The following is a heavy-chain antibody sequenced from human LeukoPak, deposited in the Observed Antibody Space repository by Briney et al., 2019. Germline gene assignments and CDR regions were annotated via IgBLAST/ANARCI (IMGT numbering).Heavy chain of an antibody. V-gene: IGHV4-34*01. Sequence: SETLSLTCAVYGGSFSGYYWSWIRQPPGKGLEWIGEINHSGSTNYNPSLKSRVTISVDTSKNQFSLKLSSVTAAVTAVYYCAREGLSAAGPGDNWFDPWGQGTLVTVSS. J-gene: IGHJ5*02. CDR3: AREGLSAAGPGDNWFDP. CDR1: GGSFSGYY. CDR2: INHSGST. D-gene: IGHD6-13*01.